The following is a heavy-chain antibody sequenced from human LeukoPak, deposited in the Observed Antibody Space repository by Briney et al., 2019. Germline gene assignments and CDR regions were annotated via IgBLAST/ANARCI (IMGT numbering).Heavy chain of an antibody. Sequence: SETLSLTCTVSGGSISSGGYYWSWIRQHPGKGLEWIGYIYYSGSTYYNPSLKSRVTISVDTSKNQFSLKLSSVTAADTAVYYCARQVPLWFGYFDYWGQGTLVTVSS. CDR3: ARQVPLWFGYFDY. D-gene: IGHD3-10*01. CDR2: IYYSGST. J-gene: IGHJ4*02. V-gene: IGHV4-31*03. CDR1: GGSISSGGYY.